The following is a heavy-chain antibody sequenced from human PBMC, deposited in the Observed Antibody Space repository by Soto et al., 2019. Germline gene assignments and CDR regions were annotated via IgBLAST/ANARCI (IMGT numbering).Heavy chain of an antibody. CDR2: INHSGST. Sequence: LSLTCAVYGGSFSGYYWSWIRQPPGKGLEWIGEINHSGSTNYNPSLKSRVTISVDTSKNQFSLKLSSVTAADAAVYYCARGDGYYFDYWGQGTLVTVSS. CDR3: ARGDGYYFDY. V-gene: IGHV4-34*01. J-gene: IGHJ4*02. CDR1: GGSFSGYY.